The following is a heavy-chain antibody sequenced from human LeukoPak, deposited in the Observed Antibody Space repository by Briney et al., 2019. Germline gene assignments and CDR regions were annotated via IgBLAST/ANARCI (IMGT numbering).Heavy chain of an antibody. Sequence: GGSLRLSCAASGFTFSSYWMNWARQAPGKGLEWVGRIKSKTDGGTTDYAAPVKGRFTISRDDSKNTLYLQMNSLKTEDTAVYYCTTLAPGYYYGMDVWGQGTTVTVSS. CDR2: IKSKTDGGTT. CDR3: TTLAPGYYYGMDV. V-gene: IGHV3-15*07. CDR1: GFTFSSYW. D-gene: IGHD3-10*01. J-gene: IGHJ6*02.